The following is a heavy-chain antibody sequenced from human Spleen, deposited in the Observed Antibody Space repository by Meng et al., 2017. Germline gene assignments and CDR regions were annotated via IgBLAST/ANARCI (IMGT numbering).Heavy chain of an antibody. D-gene: IGHD1-26*01. V-gene: IGHV3-43D*03. CDR3: AKGLRSGDTLPRFDY. CDR1: GFTFDDFG. Sequence: GESLKISCAASGFTFDDFGMHWVRQAPGKGLEWVSLISWDGTTPHYADSVKGRFTIYKDNSKSSLYLQMNSLRAEDTDLYYCAKGLRSGDTLPRFDYWGQGTLVTVSS. J-gene: IGHJ4*02. CDR2: ISWDGTTP.